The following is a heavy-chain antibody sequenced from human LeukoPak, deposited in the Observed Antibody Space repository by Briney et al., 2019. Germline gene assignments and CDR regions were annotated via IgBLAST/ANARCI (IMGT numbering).Heavy chain of an antibody. J-gene: IGHJ5*02. CDR2: ISYEGXXX. D-gene: IGHD3-10*01. V-gene: IGHV3-30*18. CDR3: AKEGTPQVSTWYDL. CDR1: GVTXXXXX. Sequence: GGSLRLSCAASGVTXXXXXXXWVRXAPXXXXXXXXXISYEGXXXXYXXXXXXXXIXSRDNPRNTLYLQMNILRPEDTAVYYCAKEGTPQVSTWYDLWGQGTQVIVSS.